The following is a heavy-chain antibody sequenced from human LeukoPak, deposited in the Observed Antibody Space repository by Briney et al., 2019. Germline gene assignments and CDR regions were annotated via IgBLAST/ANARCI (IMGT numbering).Heavy chain of an antibody. V-gene: IGHV4-34*01. D-gene: IGHD1-14*01. J-gene: IGHJ4*02. CDR3: ARAREPEAIDY. CDR2: INHSGRT. CDR1: GESFSGYY. Sequence: KPSETLSLTCAVYGESFSGYYWTWIRQPPGKGLEWIGEINHSGRTNYNPSLKSRVTVSVDTSKNQFSLKLTSLTAADTGVYYCARAREPEAIDYWGQGTLVAVSS.